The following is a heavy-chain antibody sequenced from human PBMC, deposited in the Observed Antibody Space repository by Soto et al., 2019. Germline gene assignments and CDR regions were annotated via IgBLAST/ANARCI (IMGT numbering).Heavy chain of an antibody. CDR3: TKDGRFDSDGILYYYYYGMDV. V-gene: IGHV3-30*18. CDR1: GFTFNNYG. D-gene: IGHD2-15*01. Sequence: GGSLRLSCAASGFTFNNYGMNWVRQAPGKGLEWVAIISNDGSNKYYIESVRGRFTISRDNSKNMLFLQMNSLRVEDTAVYFCTKDGRFDSDGILYYYYYGMDVWGQGTTVTVSS. J-gene: IGHJ6*02. CDR2: ISNDGSNK.